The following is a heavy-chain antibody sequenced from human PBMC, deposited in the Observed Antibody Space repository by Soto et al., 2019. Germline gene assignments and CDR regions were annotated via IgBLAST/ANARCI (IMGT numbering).Heavy chain of an antibody. Sequence: VQLVQSGAEVKKPGASVKVSCKASGYTFTSYAMHWVRQAPGQRLEWMGWINAGNGNTKYSQKFQGRVTITRDTSASTAYMELSSRRSEDTAVYYCERVRVTSNWFDPWGQGTRVSVSS. CDR2: INAGNGNT. J-gene: IGHJ5*02. CDR3: ERVRVTSNWFDP. CDR1: GYTFTSYA. V-gene: IGHV1-3*01. D-gene: IGHD2-21*02.